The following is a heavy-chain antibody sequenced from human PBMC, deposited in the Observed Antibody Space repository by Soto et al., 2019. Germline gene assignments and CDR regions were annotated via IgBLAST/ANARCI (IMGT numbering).Heavy chain of an antibody. D-gene: IGHD3-10*01. CDR1: GFTVSSNY. V-gene: IGHV3-53*01. J-gene: IGHJ4*02. Sequence: EVQLVESGGGLIQPGGSLRLSCAASGFTVSSNYMSWVRQAPGKGLVWVSVIYSGGSTYYADSVKGRFTISRDNSKNTLYLQRNSLRAEDTAVYYCARGSVLLGFGEPQPFDYWGQVTLVTVSS. CDR2: IYSGGST. CDR3: ARGSVLLGFGEPQPFDY.